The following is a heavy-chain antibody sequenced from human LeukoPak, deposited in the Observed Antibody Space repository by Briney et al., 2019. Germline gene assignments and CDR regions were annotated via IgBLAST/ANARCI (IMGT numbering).Heavy chain of an antibody. J-gene: IGHJ6*03. V-gene: IGHV4-59*11. CDR3: AGSSWALYYYYYYMDV. CDR1: GASMSDHS. D-gene: IGHD6-13*01. CDR2: IDDTGFT. Sequence: SETLSLTCSVSGASMSDHSWSWIRQPPGKGLEWIANIDDTGFTNDNPSLKSRVTSSIDTSKNQFSLRLTSVTAADTAVYYCAGSSWALYYYYYYMDVWGKGTTVTVSS.